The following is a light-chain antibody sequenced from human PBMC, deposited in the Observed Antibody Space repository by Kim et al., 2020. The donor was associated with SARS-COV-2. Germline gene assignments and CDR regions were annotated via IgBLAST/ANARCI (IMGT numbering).Light chain of an antibody. CDR3: QKYNSAPWT. V-gene: IGKV1-27*01. J-gene: IGKJ1*01. CDR2: GAS. CDR1: QDIANS. Sequence: ASFGDRGTITCRASQDIANSLAWYQQKPGTVPKVLIYGASTLQSGVPSRFSGSGSGTEFTLTIGSLQTEDVATYYCQKYNSAPWTFGPGTKVDIK.